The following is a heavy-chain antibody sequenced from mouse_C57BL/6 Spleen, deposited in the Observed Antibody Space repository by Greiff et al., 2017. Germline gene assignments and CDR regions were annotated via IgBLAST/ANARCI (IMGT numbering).Heavy chain of an antibody. CDR1: GYTFTRYW. J-gene: IGHJ3*01. Sequence: VQLKESGTVLARPGASVKMSCKTSGYTFTRYWMHWVKQRPGQGLEWIGAIYPGNSDTSYHQKFKGQANLTAVTSASTAYLDLSSLTNEDSAVYYCTKNYEYDGGCAFWGQGTLVTVSA. D-gene: IGHD2-4*01. V-gene: IGHV1-5*01. CDR3: TKNYEYDGGCAF. CDR2: IYPGNSDT.